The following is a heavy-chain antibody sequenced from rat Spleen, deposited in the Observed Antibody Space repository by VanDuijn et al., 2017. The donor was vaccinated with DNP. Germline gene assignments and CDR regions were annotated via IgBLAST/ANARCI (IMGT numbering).Heavy chain of an antibody. D-gene: IGHD1-4*01. CDR3: TRGNHNYFDY. V-gene: IGHV6-8*01. CDR2: IKAKSNNYAT. CDR1: GFTFSNAW. J-gene: IGHJ2*01. Sequence: EVQLVESGGGLVQPGRSLKLSCATSGFTFSNAWMHWVRQSPEKQLEWVAQIKAKSNNYATYYAESVKGRFTISRDDSKSSVYLQMNSLKVEDTAIYHCTRGNHNYFDYWGQGVMVTVSS.